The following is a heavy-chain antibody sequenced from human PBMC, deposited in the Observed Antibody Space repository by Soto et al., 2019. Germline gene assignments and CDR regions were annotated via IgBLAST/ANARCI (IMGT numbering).Heavy chain of an antibody. J-gene: IGHJ4*02. CDR1: GFTFTDSA. D-gene: IGHD5-18*01. V-gene: IGHV3-30-3*01. CDR3: AHLAGLSHTDDF. CDR2: LSSDGVNR. Sequence: HPGGSLRLSCAASGFTFTDSALHWIRQAPGKGLEWVTVLSSDGVNRYSAESVMGRFTISRDNSKNTLYLQMNSLRVEDTAIYICAHLAGLSHTDDFWGQGAPVTVSS.